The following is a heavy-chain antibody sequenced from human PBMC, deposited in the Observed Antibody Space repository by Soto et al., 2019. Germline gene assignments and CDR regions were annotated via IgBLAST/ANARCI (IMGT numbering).Heavy chain of an antibody. CDR1: GFTFSSYS. V-gene: IGHV3-21*01. J-gene: IGHJ3*02. Sequence: EVQLVESGGGLVKPGGSLRLSCAASGFTFSSYSMNWVRQAPGKGLEWVSSISSSSSYIYYAESVKGRFTISRDNAKKLWYLEKNSLRAEDTAVFYCVRIQRGYYAFDIWGEGTMVTVS. CDR2: ISSSSSYI. D-gene: IGHD2-15*01. CDR3: VRIQRGYYAFDI.